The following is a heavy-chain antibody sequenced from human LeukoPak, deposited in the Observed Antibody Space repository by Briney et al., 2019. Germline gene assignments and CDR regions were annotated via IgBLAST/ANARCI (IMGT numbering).Heavy chain of an antibody. V-gene: IGHV3-23*01. CDR3: AKDRRFRQLVPNAFDI. CDR2: ISGSGGST. D-gene: IGHD6-13*01. Sequence: PGGSLRLSYAASGFTFSSYAMSWVRQAPGKGLEWVSAISGSGGSTYYADSVKGRFTISRDNSKNTLYLQMSSLRAEDTAVYYCAKDRRFRQLVPNAFDIWGQGTMVTVSS. J-gene: IGHJ3*02. CDR1: GFTFSSYA.